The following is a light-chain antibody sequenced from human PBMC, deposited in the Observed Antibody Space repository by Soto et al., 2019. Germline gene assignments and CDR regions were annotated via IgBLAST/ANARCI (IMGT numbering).Light chain of an antibody. CDR3: ISYTSSNTWV. V-gene: IGLV2-14*01. CDR2: EVS. J-gene: IGLJ3*02. Sequence: QSALTQPVSVSASPGQSITISCTGSSSDVGAYNYVSWYQHHPGRAPKVMIHEVSNRPSGVSTRFSGSKSGNTASLTISGLQAEDEADYYCISYTSSNTWVFGGGTKLTV. CDR1: SSDVGAYNY.